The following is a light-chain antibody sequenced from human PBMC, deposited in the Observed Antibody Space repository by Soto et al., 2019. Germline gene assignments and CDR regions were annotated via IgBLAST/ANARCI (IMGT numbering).Light chain of an antibody. CDR1: ETISKY. CDR2: AAS. CDR3: QQSHTTPIT. V-gene: IGKV1-39*01. Sequence: DIQMTQSPSSLSASVGDRVTITCRASETISKYLHWYQQKPGKAPKLLIYAASTLRSGVPSRLSGSGSGTDFTLTISTLQADDFATYYCQQSHTTPITFGQGTRLEI. J-gene: IGKJ5*01.